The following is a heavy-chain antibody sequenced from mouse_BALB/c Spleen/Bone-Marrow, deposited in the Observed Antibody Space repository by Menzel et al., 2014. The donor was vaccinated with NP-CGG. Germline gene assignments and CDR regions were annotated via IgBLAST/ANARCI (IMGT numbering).Heavy chain of an antibody. CDR2: IRNKANGYTT. CDR3: ARDRGGLLFDY. J-gene: IGHJ2*01. Sequence: EVKLMESGGGLVQPGVSLRLSCATSGFTFTDYYMNWVRQPPGKALEWLGFIRNKANGYTTEYSASVKGRFTISRDNSQSILYLQMNTLRAEDSATYYCARDRGGLLFDYWGQGTTLTVSS. CDR1: GFTFTDYY. V-gene: IGHV7-3*02. D-gene: IGHD1-1*01.